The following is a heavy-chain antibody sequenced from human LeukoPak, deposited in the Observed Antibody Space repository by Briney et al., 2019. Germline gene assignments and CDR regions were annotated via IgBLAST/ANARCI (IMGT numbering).Heavy chain of an antibody. CDR2: ITPNADRT. V-gene: IGHV3-23*01. CDR1: GFTFGSYG. Sequence: TGGSLRLSCAASGFTFGSYGMSWVRRAPGKGLEWASFITPNADRTSYADSVEGRFTISRDNPRNTLYMQMNSLRDEDTALYYCAIMHGYYDGSGYWVQWGQGTLVTVSS. D-gene: IGHD3-22*01. J-gene: IGHJ1*01. CDR3: AIMHGYYDGSGYWVQ.